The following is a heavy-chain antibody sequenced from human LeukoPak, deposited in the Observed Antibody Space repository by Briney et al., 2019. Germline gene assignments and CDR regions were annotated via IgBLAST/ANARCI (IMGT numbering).Heavy chain of an antibody. Sequence: SGGSLRLSCAASGFTFSSYAMSWVRQAPGKGLEWVSAISGSGGSTYYADSVKGRFTISRDNSKNTLYLQMNSLGAEDTAVYYCAKDGASSGWYMSLDPWGQGTLVTVSS. CDR3: AKDGASSGWYMSLDP. D-gene: IGHD6-19*01. CDR2: ISGSGGST. CDR1: GFTFSSYA. J-gene: IGHJ5*02. V-gene: IGHV3-23*01.